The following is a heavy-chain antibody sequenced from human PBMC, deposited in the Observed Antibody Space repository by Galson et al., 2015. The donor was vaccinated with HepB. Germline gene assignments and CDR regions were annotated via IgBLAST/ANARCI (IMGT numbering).Heavy chain of an antibody. J-gene: IGHJ4*02. Sequence: SLRLSCAASGFTFSSYGMHWVRQAPGKGLERVAVISYDGSNKYYADSVKGRFTISRDNSKNTLYLQMNSLRAEDTAVYYCAKDFNQHGGSYYIFDYWGQGTLVTVSS. CDR2: ISYDGSNK. CDR3: AKDFNQHGGSYYIFDY. CDR1: GFTFSSYG. V-gene: IGHV3-30*18. D-gene: IGHD1-26*01.